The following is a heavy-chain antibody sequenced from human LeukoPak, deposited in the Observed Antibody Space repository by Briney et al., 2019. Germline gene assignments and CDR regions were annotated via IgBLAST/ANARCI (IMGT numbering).Heavy chain of an antibody. CDR3: ARGNYYGSGTLGAFDI. V-gene: IGHV4-34*01. D-gene: IGHD3-10*01. Sequence: SETLSLTCAVYGGSFSGYYWSWIRQPPGKGLEWIGEINHSGSTNYIPPLKSRVTISVDTSKNQFSLKLSSVTAADTAVYYCARGNYYGSGTLGAFDIWGQGTMVTVSS. CDR2: INHSGST. CDR1: GGSFSGYY. J-gene: IGHJ3*02.